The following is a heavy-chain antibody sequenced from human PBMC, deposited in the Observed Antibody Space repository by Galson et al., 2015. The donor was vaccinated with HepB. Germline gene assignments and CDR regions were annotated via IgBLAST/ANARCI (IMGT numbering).Heavy chain of an antibody. V-gene: IGHV1-69*13. CDR2: IIPIFGTA. Sequence: SVKVSCKASGGTFSSYAISWVRQAPGQGLEWMGGIIPIFGTANYAQKFQGRVTITADESTSTAYMELSSLRSEDTAVYYCARDEIDRYVVPAAMGYYYMDVWGKGTTVTVSS. J-gene: IGHJ6*03. D-gene: IGHD2-2*01. CDR1: GGTFSSYA. CDR3: ARDEIDRYVVPAAMGYYYMDV.